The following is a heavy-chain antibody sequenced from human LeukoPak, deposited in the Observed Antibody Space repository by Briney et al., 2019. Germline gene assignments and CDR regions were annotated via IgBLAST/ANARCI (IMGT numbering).Heavy chain of an antibody. J-gene: IGHJ6*03. V-gene: IGHV1-18*01. Sequence: GASVKVSCKASGYTFTSYGISWVRQAPGQGLEWMGWISAYNGNTNYAQKLQGRVTMTTDTSTSTAYMELRSLRSDDTAVYYCARVPTTASGLGYYYYMDVWGKGTTVTISS. CDR2: ISAYNGNT. CDR1: GYTFTSYG. D-gene: IGHD4-17*01. CDR3: ARVPTTASGLGYYYYMDV.